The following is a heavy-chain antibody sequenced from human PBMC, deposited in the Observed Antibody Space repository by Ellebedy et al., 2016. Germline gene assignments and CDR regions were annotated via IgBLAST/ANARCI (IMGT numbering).Heavy chain of an antibody. J-gene: IGHJ4*02. Sequence: ASVKVSXXASGYTFTSYYMHWVRQAPGQGLEWMGIINPSGGSTSYAQKFQGRVTMTRDTSTSTVYMELSSLRSEDTAVYYCASSGQLAAGYYFDYWGQGTLVTVSS. CDR2: INPSGGST. V-gene: IGHV1-46*01. CDR3: ASSGQLAAGYYFDY. CDR1: GYTFTSYY. D-gene: IGHD6-6*01.